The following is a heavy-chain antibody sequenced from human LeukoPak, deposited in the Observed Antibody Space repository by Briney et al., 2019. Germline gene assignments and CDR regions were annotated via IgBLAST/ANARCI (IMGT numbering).Heavy chain of an antibody. D-gene: IGHD6-19*01. Sequence: SETLSLTCIVSGGSISSYYWSWIRQPPGKGLEWIGYISDSGSTNYNASLKSRVTISVDTSKNQFSLKLSSVTAADTAVYYCARGQWLPWDAFDIWGQGTMVTVSS. V-gene: IGHV4-59*01. J-gene: IGHJ3*02. CDR3: ARGQWLPWDAFDI. CDR1: GGSISSYY. CDR2: ISDSGST.